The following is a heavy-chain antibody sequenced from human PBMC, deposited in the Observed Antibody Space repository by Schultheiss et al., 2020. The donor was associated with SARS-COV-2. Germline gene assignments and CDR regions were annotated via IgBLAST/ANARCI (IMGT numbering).Heavy chain of an antibody. J-gene: IGHJ6*02. V-gene: IGHV3-13*01. CDR2: IGTAGDT. Sequence: GGSLRLSCAASGFTFSSYDMHWVRQATGKGLEWVSAIGTAGDTYYPGSVKGRFTISRDNSKNTLYLQMNSLRAEDTAVYYCARQLNPMVRGVIYYYYGMDVWGQGTTVTVSS. CDR1: GFTFSSYD. D-gene: IGHD3-10*01. CDR3: ARQLNPMVRGVIYYYYGMDV.